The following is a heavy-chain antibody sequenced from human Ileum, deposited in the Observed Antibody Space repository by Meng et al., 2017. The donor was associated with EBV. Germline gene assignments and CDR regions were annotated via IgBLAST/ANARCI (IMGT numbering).Heavy chain of an antibody. J-gene: IGHJ4*02. CDR3: ASSDYYRSDY. D-gene: IGHD3-22*01. CDR2: TSHSGST. Sequence: QGPPQEEGPGLVTRAAPLLRTVAGSGGTIRRSDGCSWVRTPPGKGMEWIGETSHSGSTNCSPSLKSRVTISLDKSKNQLSLKLNSVTAADTAVYYCASSDYYRSDYWGQGTLVTVSS. CDR1: GGTIRRSDG. V-gene: IGHV4-4*02.